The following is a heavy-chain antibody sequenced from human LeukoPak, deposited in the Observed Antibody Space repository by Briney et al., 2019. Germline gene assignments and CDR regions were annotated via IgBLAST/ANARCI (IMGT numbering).Heavy chain of an antibody. Sequence: PGGSLRLSCAASGFTFSGYSMNWVRQAPGKGLEWVSCINRISNIIDYADSVKGRFTISTDNAKNSLYLQMNSLRDEDTAVYYCARDRDYASDYWGQGTLVTVSS. J-gene: IGHJ4*02. CDR3: ARDRDYASDY. CDR2: INRISNII. V-gene: IGHV3-48*02. D-gene: IGHD4-17*01. CDR1: GFTFSGYS.